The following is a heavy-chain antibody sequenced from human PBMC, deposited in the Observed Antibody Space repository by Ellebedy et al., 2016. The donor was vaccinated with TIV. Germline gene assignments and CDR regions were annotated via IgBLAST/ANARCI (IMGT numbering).Heavy chain of an antibody. CDR1: GGSISSYY. Sequence: SETLSLTXTVSGGSISSYYWSWTRQPAGKGLEWIGRIYTSGSTNYNPSLKSRVTMSVDTSKNQFSLKLSSVTAADTAVYYCARGDYDILTGYSGGFDYWGQGTLVTVSS. V-gene: IGHV4-4*07. CDR2: IYTSGST. CDR3: ARGDYDILTGYSGGFDY. J-gene: IGHJ4*02. D-gene: IGHD3-9*01.